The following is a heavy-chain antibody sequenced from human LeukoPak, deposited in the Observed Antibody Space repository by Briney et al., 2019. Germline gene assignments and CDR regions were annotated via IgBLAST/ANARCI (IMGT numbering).Heavy chain of an antibody. Sequence: GGSLRLSCAASGFTFSSYGMHWVRQAPGKGLEWVSLIWYDGSNKYYADSVKGRFTISRDNSKNTLYLQMNSLRAEDTAVYYCARDWGKGDYWGQGTLSPSPQ. CDR3: ARDWGKGDY. J-gene: IGHJ4*02. CDR2: IWYDGSNK. V-gene: IGHV3-33*01. D-gene: IGHD3-16*01. CDR1: GFTFSSYG.